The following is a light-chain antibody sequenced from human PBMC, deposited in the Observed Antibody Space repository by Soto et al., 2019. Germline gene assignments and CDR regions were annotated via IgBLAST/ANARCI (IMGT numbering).Light chain of an antibody. V-gene: IGKV1-39*01. J-gene: IGKJ4*01. CDR3: KQSYSTQLN. CDR2: AAS. Sequence: DTQMTHSPCSLAASVVDRGNITFLASERINNYLNWYQQKPGRAPKLMISAASSLQSGVPSRFSGSGSGTDFTLTIRSLQPEDFATYYCKQSYSTQLNFGGGTKVDIK. CDR1: ERINNY.